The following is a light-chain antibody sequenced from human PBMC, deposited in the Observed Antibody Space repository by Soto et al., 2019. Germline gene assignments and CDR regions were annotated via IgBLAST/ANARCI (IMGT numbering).Light chain of an antibody. CDR1: QSVSSRD. Sequence: EIVLKQSPGTLSLSPGERATLSCRASQSVSSRDLAWYQQNPGQAPRLLISGASTRATGFPDRFSGSGSGTDFTLTISRLEPEDFAVYYCQQYGNSRWTFGQGTNVEIK. J-gene: IGKJ1*01. CDR2: GAS. V-gene: IGKV3-20*01. CDR3: QQYGNSRWT.